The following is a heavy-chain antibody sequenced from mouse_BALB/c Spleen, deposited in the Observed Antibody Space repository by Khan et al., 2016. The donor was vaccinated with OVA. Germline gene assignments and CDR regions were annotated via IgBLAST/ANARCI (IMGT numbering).Heavy chain of an antibody. Sequence: QIQLVQSGPELKKPGETVKISCKASGYTFTDYSMHWVKQAPGKGLKWMGWINTETGEPTYADDFKGRFVFSLETSASTAYLQINNLKNEDTATXCCAGRRHWYFDVWGAGTTVTVSS. V-gene: IGHV9-2-1*01. CDR1: GYTFTDYS. CDR3: AGRRHWYFDV. J-gene: IGHJ1*01. CDR2: INTETGEP.